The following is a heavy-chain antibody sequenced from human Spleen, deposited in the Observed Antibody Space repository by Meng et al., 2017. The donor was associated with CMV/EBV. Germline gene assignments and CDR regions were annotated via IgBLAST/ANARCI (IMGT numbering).Heavy chain of an antibody. V-gene: IGHV3-9*01. CDR3: AKDDSRTWNHVEY. CDR1: GFTFDDYG. J-gene: IGHJ4*02. CDR2: ISWNSGSI. Sequence: GGSLRLSCEVSGFTFDDYGMHWVRQAPGKGLEWVSGISWNSGSIGYADSVKGRFTISRDNAKNSLYLQMSSLRAEDTALYYCAKDDSRTWNHVEYWGQGTLVTVSS. D-gene: IGHD3-22*01.